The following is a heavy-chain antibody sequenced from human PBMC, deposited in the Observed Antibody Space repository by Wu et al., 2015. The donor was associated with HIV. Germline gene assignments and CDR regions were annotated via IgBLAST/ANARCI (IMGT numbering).Heavy chain of an antibody. CDR1: GGPTSEDSSSTYA. CDR2: ISHYNGNI. CDR3: ARDLGDYYNSGTPGYY. D-gene: IGHD3-10*01. Sequence: QVHLVQSGTEVKKPGSSVRLSCKASGGPTSEDSSSTYAMNWVRQAPGQGPEWMGWISHYNGNIKYSQKLQGRVSLTADPSTTTAYMELRSLRSDDTAVYFCARDLGDYYNSGTPGYYWGQGTLVTVSS. V-gene: IGHV1-18*01. J-gene: IGHJ4*02.